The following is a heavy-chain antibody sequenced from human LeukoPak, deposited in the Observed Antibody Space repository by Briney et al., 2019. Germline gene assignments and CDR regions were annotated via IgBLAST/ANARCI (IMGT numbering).Heavy chain of an antibody. J-gene: IGHJ4*02. Sequence: PGGSLRLSCAASGFTFSSYAMSWVRQAPGKGLEWVSAISGSGGSTYYADSVKGRFTISRDNSKNTLYLQMNSLSAEDTAVYYCAKIRGDWPLYDYWGQGTLVTVSS. CDR3: AKIRGDWPLYDY. D-gene: IGHD3-10*01. CDR2: ISGSGGST. V-gene: IGHV3-23*01. CDR1: GFTFSSYA.